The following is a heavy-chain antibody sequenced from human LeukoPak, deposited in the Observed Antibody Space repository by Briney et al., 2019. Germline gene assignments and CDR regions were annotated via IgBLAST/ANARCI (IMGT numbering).Heavy chain of an antibody. CDR1: GFPFNIYT. V-gene: IGHV3-30-3*01. CDR2: ISYDGTNK. J-gene: IGHJ4*02. Sequence: PGGCLRLSCAASGFPFNIYTMHWVRQAPGKGLEWVAVISYDGTNKYYADSVKGRFTISRDSSQNTVYLQMNSLRAEDTAVYYCAKDYGYGGNVEFPHYWGQGSLVTVSS. D-gene: IGHD4-23*01. CDR3: AKDYGYGGNVEFPHY.